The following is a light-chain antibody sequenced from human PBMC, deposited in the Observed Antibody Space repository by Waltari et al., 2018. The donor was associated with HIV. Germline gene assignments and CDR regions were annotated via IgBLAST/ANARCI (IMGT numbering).Light chain of an antibody. CDR1: SSDFGGYNY. Sequence: QSALTQPRSVSGSPGQSVTISCTGTSSDFGGYNYVSWYQQHPGKAPKLMIYEVSNRPSGVSYRFSGSKSGNTASLTISGLQAEDDADYYCSSYTNTTTLVLFGGGTKLTVL. J-gene: IGLJ2*01. CDR3: SSYTNTTTLVL. V-gene: IGLV2-14*01. CDR2: EVS.